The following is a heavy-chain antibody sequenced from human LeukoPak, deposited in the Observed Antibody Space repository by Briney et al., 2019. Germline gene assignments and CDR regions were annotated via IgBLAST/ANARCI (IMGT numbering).Heavy chain of an antibody. CDR2: ISYDGSNK. D-gene: IGHD3-22*01. CDR1: GFTFSSYG. CDR3: AKDRGDYYDSSGYYHYYYYGMDV. V-gene: IGHV3-30*18. Sequence: GGSLRLSCAASGFTFSSYGMHWVRQAPGKGLEWVAVISYDGSNKYYADSVKGRFTISRDNSKNTLYLQMNNLRAEDTAVYYCAKDRGDYYDSSGYYHYYYYGMDVWGQGTTVTVSS. J-gene: IGHJ6*02.